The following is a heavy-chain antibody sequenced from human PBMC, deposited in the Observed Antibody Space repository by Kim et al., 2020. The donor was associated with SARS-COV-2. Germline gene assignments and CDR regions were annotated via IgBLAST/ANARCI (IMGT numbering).Heavy chain of an antibody. J-gene: IGHJ4*02. CDR1: GFTFSSYW. V-gene: IGHV3-74*01. CDR2: INIDGSDT. D-gene: IGHD5-12*01. Sequence: GGSLRLSCAVSGFTFSSYWIQWVRQAPGKGLVWVSRINIDGSDTTYADFAKGRFTISRDNAKNKVDLQMNFLRTVDTGVYFCARADGSKAGYWDVWGQGSLVTVSS. CDR3: ARADGSKAGYWDV.